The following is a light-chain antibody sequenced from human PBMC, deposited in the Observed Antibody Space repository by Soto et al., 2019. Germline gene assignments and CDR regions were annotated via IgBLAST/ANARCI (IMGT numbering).Light chain of an antibody. CDR3: QQYSSLPHT. Sequence: SVLTQSPGTLSLSPGERATRSCRATQSVTNNYFAWYQQKPGQSPRLLIYGVSSRATDIPDRFSGSGSGTDFTLTISRLEPEDFVVYYCQQYSSLPHTFGQGTKLEVK. CDR2: GVS. V-gene: IGKV3-20*01. CDR1: QSVTNNY. J-gene: IGKJ2*01.